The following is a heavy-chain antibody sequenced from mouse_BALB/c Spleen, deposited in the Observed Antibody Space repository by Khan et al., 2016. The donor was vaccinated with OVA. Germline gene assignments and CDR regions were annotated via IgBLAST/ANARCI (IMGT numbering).Heavy chain of an antibody. D-gene: IGHD1-1*01. J-gene: IGHJ4*01. CDR1: GYTFTSYW. CDR3: ARIRYYYGSNHHAIDY. Sequence: DLVKPGASVKLSCKASGYTFTSYWINWRKQRLGQGIVWIGRNAPGSGITYYNETFKGKETLTVETSSCTACIQLISLSSADSSVYFCARIRYYYGSNHHAIDYSAQVTSVPVSS. V-gene: IGHV1S41*01. CDR2: NAPGSGIT.